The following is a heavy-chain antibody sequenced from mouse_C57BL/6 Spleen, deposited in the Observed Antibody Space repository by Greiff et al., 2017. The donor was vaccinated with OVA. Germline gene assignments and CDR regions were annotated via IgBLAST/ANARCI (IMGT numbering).Heavy chain of an antibody. Sequence: QVQLKESDAELVKPGASVKISCKVSGYTFTDHTIHWMKQRPEQGLEWIGYIYPRDGSTKYNEKFKGKATLTADKSSSTAYMQLNSLTSEDSAVYVCAREEYYYGSSYGFAYWGQGTLVTVSA. CDR2: IYPRDGST. J-gene: IGHJ3*01. CDR3: AREEYYYGSSYGFAY. V-gene: IGHV1-78*01. CDR1: GYTFTDHT. D-gene: IGHD1-1*01.